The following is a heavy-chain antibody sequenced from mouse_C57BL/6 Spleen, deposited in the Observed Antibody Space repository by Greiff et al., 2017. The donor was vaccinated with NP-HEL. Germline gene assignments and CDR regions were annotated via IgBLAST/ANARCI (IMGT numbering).Heavy chain of an antibody. J-gene: IGHJ3*01. CDR3: TRYGDYDEAWFAY. Sequence: QVHVKQSGAELVRPGASVTLSCKASGYTFTDYEMHWVKQTPVHGLEWIGAIDPETGGTAYNQKFKGKAILTADKSSSTAYMELRSLTSEDSAVYYCTRYGDYDEAWFAYWGQGTLVTVSA. CDR1: GYTFTDYE. D-gene: IGHD2-4*01. V-gene: IGHV1-15*01. CDR2: IDPETGGT.